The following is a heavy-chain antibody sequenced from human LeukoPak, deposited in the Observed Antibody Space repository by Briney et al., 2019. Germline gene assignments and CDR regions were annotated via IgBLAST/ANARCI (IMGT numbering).Heavy chain of an antibody. CDR1: GFTFRSYG. D-gene: IGHD6-6*01. Sequence: GGSLRLSCAASGFTFRSYGMHWVRQAPGKGLEYVAAISSNGGSTYYANSVKGRFTISRDNSKNTLYLQMGSLRAEDMAVYYCARISSSYDYDYWGQGTLVTVSS. CDR3: ARISSSYDYDY. CDR2: ISSNGGST. J-gene: IGHJ4*02. V-gene: IGHV3-64*01.